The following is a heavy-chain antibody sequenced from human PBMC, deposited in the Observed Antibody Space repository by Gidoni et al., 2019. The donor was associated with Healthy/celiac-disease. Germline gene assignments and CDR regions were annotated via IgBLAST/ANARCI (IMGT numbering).Heavy chain of an antibody. Sequence: QVQLVESGGGVVQPGRSLRLSCAASGFTFSSYAMHWVRQAPGKGLEWVAVISYDGSNKYYADSVKGRFTISRDNSKNTLYLQMNSLRAEDTAVYYCEGEYYYDSSGAPLQGRYFDYWGQGTLVTVSS. CDR3: EGEYYYDSSGAPLQGRYFDY. V-gene: IGHV3-30-3*01. CDR1: GFTFSSYA. J-gene: IGHJ4*02. CDR2: ISYDGSNK. D-gene: IGHD3-22*01.